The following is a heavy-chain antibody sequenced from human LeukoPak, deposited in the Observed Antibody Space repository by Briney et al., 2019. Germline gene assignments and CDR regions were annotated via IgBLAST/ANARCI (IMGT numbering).Heavy chain of an antibody. CDR2: VHPDTGYA. D-gene: IGHD1-14*01. J-gene: IGHJ5*02. CDR3: ARGPRNDP. V-gene: IGHV1-8*01. Sequence: GASVKVSCKTSGYPFTTYEINWVRQAAGQGLEWMGWVHPDTGYADYAQKFQGRVTMTRDTSISTAYMELSSLRSDDTAVYFCARGPRNDPWGQGTLVTVSS. CDR1: GYPFTTYE.